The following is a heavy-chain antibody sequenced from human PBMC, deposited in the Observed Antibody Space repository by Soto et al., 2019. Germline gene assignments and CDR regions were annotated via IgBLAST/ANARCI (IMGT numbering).Heavy chain of an antibody. CDR3: ALALGPTTGLDY. J-gene: IGHJ4*02. Sequence: QVQLQESGPGLVKPSQTLSLTCSVSGASTVSHYHWTWIRKPQGKGLEWMGYIFNSGTTFYNPSLTSRLSISMDTSGNHFSLELRSVTAADTAVYYCALALGPTTGLDYWGQGTLVTVSS. CDR2: IFNSGTT. V-gene: IGHV4-31*02. D-gene: IGHD1-26*01. CDR1: GASTVSHYH.